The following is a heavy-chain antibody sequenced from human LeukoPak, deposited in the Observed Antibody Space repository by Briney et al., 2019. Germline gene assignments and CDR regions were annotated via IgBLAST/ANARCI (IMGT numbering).Heavy chain of an antibody. CDR1: GYTFTSYD. V-gene: IGHV1-8*03. J-gene: IGHJ6*03. CDR2: MNPNNGNT. Sequence: ASVKVSCKASGYTFTSYDINWVRQATGQGLEWMGWMNPNNGNTGYAQKLQGTVTITRNTSIRTAYMELCSLRYEDTAVYYCARSEGRWFGELLGYYYYMDVWGKGTTVTVSS. D-gene: IGHD3-10*01. CDR3: ARSEGRWFGELLGYYYYMDV.